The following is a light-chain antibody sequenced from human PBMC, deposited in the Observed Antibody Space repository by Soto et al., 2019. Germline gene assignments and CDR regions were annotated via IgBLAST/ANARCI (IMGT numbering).Light chain of an antibody. V-gene: IGKV3-20*01. Sequence: EIVLTQSPGTLSLSPGERATLSCRASQSVTSSYLAWSQQKPGQAPRLLIYGASSRATGIPDRFSGSGSGTDFTLTISRLEPEDFAVYYCQQYGSSPVFGGGTKVEIK. J-gene: IGKJ4*01. CDR1: QSVTSSY. CDR3: QQYGSSPV. CDR2: GAS.